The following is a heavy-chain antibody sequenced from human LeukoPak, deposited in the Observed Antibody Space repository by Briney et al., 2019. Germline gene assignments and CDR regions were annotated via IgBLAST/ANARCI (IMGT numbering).Heavy chain of an antibody. D-gene: IGHD3-10*02. V-gene: IGHV3-20*04. CDR3: AELGITMIGGV. CDR1: GFTLDDYG. Sequence: GGSLRLSCAASGFTLDDYGMSWVRQAPGKGLEWVSGINWNGGSTGYADSVKGRFTISRDNAKNSLYLQMNSLRAEDTALYYCAELGITMIGGVWGKGTTVTISS. J-gene: IGHJ6*04. CDR2: INWNGGST.